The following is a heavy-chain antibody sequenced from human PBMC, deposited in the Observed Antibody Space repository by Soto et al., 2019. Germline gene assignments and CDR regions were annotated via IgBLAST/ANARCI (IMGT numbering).Heavy chain of an antibody. CDR2: ISAYNGNT. Sequence: QVQLVQSGAEVKKPGASVKVSCKASGYTFTSYAISWVRQAPGQGLEWMGWISAYNGNTNYAQKLQGRVTMTTDTSTSTDYMELRSRRSDDTAVYYCARTPDIVGLNWFDPWGQGTLVTVSS. J-gene: IGHJ5*02. CDR1: GYTFTSYA. V-gene: IGHV1-18*01. CDR3: ARTPDIVGLNWFDP. D-gene: IGHD2-15*01.